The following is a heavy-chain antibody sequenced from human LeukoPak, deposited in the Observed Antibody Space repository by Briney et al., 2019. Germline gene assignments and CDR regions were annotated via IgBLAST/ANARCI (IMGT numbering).Heavy chain of an antibody. Sequence: GGSLRLSCAASGFTFSDNYMTWVRHAPGKGLEWVSYISASGQTIYYADSVRGRFTISRDNAKNSLYLQMNSLGAEDTAVYHCARDRDVDYGNDGFDIWGQGTTVTVSS. CDR2: ISASGQTI. V-gene: IGHV3-11*04. CDR3: ARDRDVDYGNDGFDI. D-gene: IGHD4/OR15-4a*01. J-gene: IGHJ3*02. CDR1: GFTFSDNY.